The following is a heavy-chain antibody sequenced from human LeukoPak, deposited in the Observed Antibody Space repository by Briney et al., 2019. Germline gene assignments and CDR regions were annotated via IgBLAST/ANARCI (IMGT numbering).Heavy chain of an antibody. Sequence: GASVKVSCKASGYTFTTYAISWVRQAPGQGLEWMGGIIPIFGTANYAQKFQGRVTITADKSTSTAYMELSSLRSEDTAVYYCARNLWFGELSYWGQGTLVTVSS. J-gene: IGHJ4*02. CDR1: GYTFTTYA. CDR3: ARNLWFGELSY. D-gene: IGHD3-10*01. V-gene: IGHV1-69*06. CDR2: IIPIFGTA.